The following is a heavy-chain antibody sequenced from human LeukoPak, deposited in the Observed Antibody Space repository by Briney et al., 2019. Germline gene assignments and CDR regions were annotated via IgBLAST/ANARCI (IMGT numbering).Heavy chain of an antibody. CDR1: GGSSSGYY. D-gene: IGHD3-10*01. Sequence: SETLSLTCGVYGGSSSGYYWSWIRQPPGKGLEWIGSIYYSGSTYYNPSLKSRITISVDTSKNQFSLKLSSVTAADTAVYYCARHRARMVPNWFDPWGQGTLVTVSS. CDR2: IYYSGST. V-gene: IGHV4-34*01. CDR3: ARHRARMVPNWFDP. J-gene: IGHJ5*02.